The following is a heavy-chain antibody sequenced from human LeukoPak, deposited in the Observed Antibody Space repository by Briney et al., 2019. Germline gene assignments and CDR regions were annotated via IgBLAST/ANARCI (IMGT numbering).Heavy chain of an antibody. CDR3: ARKYSYGTYDAFGI. V-gene: IGHV1-2*02. CDR1: GCTFTGYY. Sequence: ASVKVSCKASGCTFTGYYMHWVRQAPGQGLEWMGWINPNSGGTNYAQKFQGRVTMTRDTSISTAYMELSRLRSDDTAVYYCARKYSYGTYDAFGIWGQGTMVTVSS. CDR2: INPNSGGT. D-gene: IGHD5-18*01. J-gene: IGHJ3*02.